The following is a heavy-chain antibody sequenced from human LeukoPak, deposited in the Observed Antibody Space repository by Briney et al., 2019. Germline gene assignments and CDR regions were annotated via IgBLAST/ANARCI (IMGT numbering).Heavy chain of an antibody. CDR3: VTQISGWVY. V-gene: IGHV3-64D*06. CDR2: SSANGGST. Sequence: GGSLRLSCSASGFTFSIRPMRWVRQAPGKGLEYVSGSSANGGSTYSAGSVKGRFIISRDNSKNTVYLQTSSLRPEDTALYYCVTQISGWVYWGQGTLVTVSS. D-gene: IGHD6-19*01. CDR1: GFTFSIRP. J-gene: IGHJ4*02.